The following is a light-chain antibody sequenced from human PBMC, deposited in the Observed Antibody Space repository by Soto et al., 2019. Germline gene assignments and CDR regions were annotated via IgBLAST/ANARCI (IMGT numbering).Light chain of an antibody. Sequence: EIVLTQSPATLSLSPGESATLSCRASQSVSSYLAWYQQKPGQTPRLLIYDASNRATGIPARFSGSGSGTFFTLNISSLEPEDFAVYYCQQRSSWPRTFGQGTKLEIK. J-gene: IGKJ2*01. CDR3: QQRSSWPRT. CDR2: DAS. V-gene: IGKV3-11*01. CDR1: QSVSSY.